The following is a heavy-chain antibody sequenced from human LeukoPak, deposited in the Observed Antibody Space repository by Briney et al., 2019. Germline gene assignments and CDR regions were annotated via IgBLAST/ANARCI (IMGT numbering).Heavy chain of an antibody. J-gene: IGHJ6*03. CDR3: ARSYFAYYYYYMDV. Sequence: PSETLSLTCTVSGGSISTYYWNWIRQPPGKGLEWIGYIYYSGSTSYNPSLKSRVTISVDTSKNQISLKLSSVTAADTAVYYCARSYFAYYYYYMDVWGKGTTVTVSS. CDR1: GGSISTYY. V-gene: IGHV4-59*01. CDR2: IYYSGST. D-gene: IGHD3-9*01.